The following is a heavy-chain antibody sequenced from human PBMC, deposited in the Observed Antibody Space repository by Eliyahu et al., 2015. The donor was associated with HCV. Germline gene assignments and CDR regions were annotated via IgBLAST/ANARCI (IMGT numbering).Heavy chain of an antibody. D-gene: IGHD3-9*01. V-gene: IGHV5-51*01. CDR1: GYXFTNYW. J-gene: IGHJ6*02. CDR3: ARHVDFRYYDLLTGFSDKYGMDV. Sequence: EVQLVQSGAEVKKPGESLKISCKASGYXFTNYWIDWXRXMPGKGLEWMGIIYPGDSNTRYSXSFQGQVTISADKSITTAYLQWSSLKASDTAMYYCARHVDFRYYDLLTGFSDKYGMDVWGQGTTVTVSS. CDR2: IYPGDSNT.